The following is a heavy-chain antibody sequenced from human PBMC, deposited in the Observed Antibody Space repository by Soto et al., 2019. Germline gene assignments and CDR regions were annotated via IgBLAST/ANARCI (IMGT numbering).Heavy chain of an antibody. D-gene: IGHD2-15*01. CDR3: ARHPGGRGYYYGMDV. J-gene: IGHJ6*02. Sequence: ASVKVSCKTSGYTFSDYGVTWVRQAPGQGLEWMGWISAYKGNTDFAQKLQGRVTMTTDTSTRTAFMELRSLRSDDTAVYYCARHPGGRGYYYGMDVWGQGTTVTVSS. CDR1: GYTFSDYG. CDR2: ISAYKGNT. V-gene: IGHV1-18*01.